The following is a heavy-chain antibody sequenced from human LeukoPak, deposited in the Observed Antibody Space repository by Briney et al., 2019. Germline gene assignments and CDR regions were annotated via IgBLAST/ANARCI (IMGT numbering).Heavy chain of an antibody. V-gene: IGHV3-74*03. D-gene: IGHD6-19*01. CDR1: GFTFSSYW. CDR3: TRNSGWYGIS. J-gene: IGHJ4*02. CDR2: INTDET. Sequence: GGSLRLSCEASGFTFSSYWMHWVRQVPGKGLVWVSRINTDETTYADSVKGRFTISRDNAKNTLYLQLSSLRADDTAVYYCTRNSGWYGISWGQGTLVTVSS.